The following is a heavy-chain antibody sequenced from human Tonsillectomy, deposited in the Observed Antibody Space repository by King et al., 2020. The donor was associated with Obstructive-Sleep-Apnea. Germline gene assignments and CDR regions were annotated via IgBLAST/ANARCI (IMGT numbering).Heavy chain of an antibody. V-gene: IGHV4-39*01. Sequence: QLQESGPGLVKTSETLSLTCTFSGGSISRSSYYWGGMRHPPVKGLEVFGSVFDSVSTSYHPSLKSRVTFSVDTSKNQFSLKLSSVTAADTAVYYCARPGGFGPYGMDVWGQGTTVTVSS. CDR3: ARPGGFGPYGMDV. CDR1: GGSISRSSYY. J-gene: IGHJ6*02. D-gene: IGHD3-10*01. CDR2: VFDSVST.